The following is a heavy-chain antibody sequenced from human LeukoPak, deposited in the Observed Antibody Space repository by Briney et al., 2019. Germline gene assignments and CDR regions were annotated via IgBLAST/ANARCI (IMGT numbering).Heavy chain of an antibody. CDR2: INPNSGGT. V-gene: IGHV1-2*02. CDR3: ARDFVVVPAARWNWFDP. CDR1: GYTFTGYY. D-gene: IGHD2-2*01. J-gene: IGHJ5*02. Sequence: ASVKVPCKASGYTFTGYYMHWVRQAPGQGLEWMGWINPNSGGTNYAQKFQGRVTMTRDTSISTAYMELSRLRSDDTAVYYCARDFVVVPAARWNWFDPWGQGTLVTVSS.